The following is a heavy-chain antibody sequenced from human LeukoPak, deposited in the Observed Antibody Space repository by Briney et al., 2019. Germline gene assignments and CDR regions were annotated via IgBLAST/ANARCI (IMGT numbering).Heavy chain of an antibody. CDR3: ARVGFGESTFDY. J-gene: IGHJ4*02. CDR2: IYHTGST. D-gene: IGHD3-10*01. V-gene: IGHV4-38-2*02. CDR1: GHSIINSYY. Sequence: PSETLSLTCTVSGHSIINSYYWGWIRQLPGKGLERIGSIYHTGSTYYNPSLKSRVTISVDTSKNQFSLKLSSVTAADTAVYYCARVGFGESTFDYWGQGTLVTVSS.